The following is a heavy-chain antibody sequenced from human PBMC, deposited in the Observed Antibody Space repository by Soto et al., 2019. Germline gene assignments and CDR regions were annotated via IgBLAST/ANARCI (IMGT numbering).Heavy chain of an antibody. CDR2: IYHSGST. J-gene: IGHJ1*01. Sequence: QLQLQESGSGLVKPSQTLSLTCAVSGGSISSGGYSWSCIRQPPGKGLEWIGYIYHSGSTYYNPPLKSRVTISVHRSMNQFSLELSSVTAAYTAVYYCARGKIVATTGVSFDARGQGTLVTFSS. V-gene: IGHV4-30-2*01. CDR1: GGSISSGGYS. D-gene: IGHD5-12*01. CDR3: ARGKIVATTGVSFDA.